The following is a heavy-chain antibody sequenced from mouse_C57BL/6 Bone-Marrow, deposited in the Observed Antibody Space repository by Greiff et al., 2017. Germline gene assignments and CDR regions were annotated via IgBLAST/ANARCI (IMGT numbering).Heavy chain of an antibody. CDR2: IYPGDGDT. J-gene: IGHJ1*03. D-gene: IGHD4-1*01. Sequence: VKLQQSGAELVKPGASVKISCKASGYAFSSYWMNWVKQRPGKGLEWIGQIYPGDGDTNYNGKFKGKATLTADKSSSTAYMQLSSLTSEDSAVYFCARGTGSGGYWYFDVWGTGTTVTVSS. V-gene: IGHV1-80*01. CDR1: GYAFSSYW. CDR3: ARGTGSGGYWYFDV.